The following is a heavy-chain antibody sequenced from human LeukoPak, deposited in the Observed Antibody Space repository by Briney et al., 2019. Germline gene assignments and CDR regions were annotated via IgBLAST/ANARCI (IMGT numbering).Heavy chain of an antibody. V-gene: IGHV2-70*11. J-gene: IGHJ4*02. CDR1: GLSLSTSGMC. CDR3: ARETYYYDSRASKQVDY. Sequence: SGPTLVKPTQTLTLTCTFSGLSLSTSGMCVSWIRQPPGKALEWLARIDWEDDKYYRTSLKTRLTISEDTSKNQVVLKMTNMDPVDTATYYCARETYYYDSRASKQVDYWGQGTLVTVSS. D-gene: IGHD3-22*01. CDR2: IDWEDDK.